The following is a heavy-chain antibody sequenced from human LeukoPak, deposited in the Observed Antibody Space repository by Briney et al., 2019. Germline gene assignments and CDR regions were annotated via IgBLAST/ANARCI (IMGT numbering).Heavy chain of an antibody. V-gene: IGHV1-18*04. CDR3: AREGANSYYYYYGMDV. CDR2: ISAYNGNT. Sequence: ASVKVSCKASGYTFTSYYMHWVRQAPGQGLEWMGWISAYNGNTNYAQKLQGRVTMTTDTSTSTAYMELRSLRSDDTAVYYCAREGANSYYYYYGMDVWGQGTTVTVSS. J-gene: IGHJ6*02. D-gene: IGHD1-26*01. CDR1: GYTFTSYY.